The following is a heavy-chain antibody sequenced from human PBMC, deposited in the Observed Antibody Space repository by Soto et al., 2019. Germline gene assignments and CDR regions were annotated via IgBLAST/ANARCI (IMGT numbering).Heavy chain of an antibody. CDR3: ARRLGDGSGRTNWFDP. CDR1: GGSFSGYY. V-gene: IGHV4-34*01. CDR2: INHSGST. D-gene: IGHD6-25*01. Sequence: NPSETLSLTCAVYGGSFSGYYWSWIRQPPGKGLEWIGEINHSGSTNYNPSLKSRVTISVDTSKNRFSLKLSSVTAADTAVYYCARRLGDGSGRTNWFDPWGQGTLVTVSS. J-gene: IGHJ5*02.